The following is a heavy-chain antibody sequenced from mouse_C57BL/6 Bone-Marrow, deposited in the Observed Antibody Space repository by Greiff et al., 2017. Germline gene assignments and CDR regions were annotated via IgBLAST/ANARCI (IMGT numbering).Heavy chain of an antibody. CDR3: ARGGFITTVAATRFAY. CDR1: GYTFTSYW. V-gene: IGHV1-59*01. CDR2: IDPSDSYT. D-gene: IGHD1-1*01. Sequence: QVQLQQPGAELVRPGPSVKLSCKASGYTFTSYWMHWVKQRPGQGLEWIGVIDPSDSYTNYNQKFKGKATLTVDTSSSTAYMPLSSLTSEDSAVYYWARGGFITTVAATRFAYWGQGTLVTVSA. J-gene: IGHJ3*01.